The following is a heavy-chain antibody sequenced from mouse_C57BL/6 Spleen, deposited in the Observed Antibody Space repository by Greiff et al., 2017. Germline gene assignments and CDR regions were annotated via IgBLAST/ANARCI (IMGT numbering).Heavy chain of an antibody. J-gene: IGHJ3*01. D-gene: IGHD1-1*01. CDR2: ILPGSGSA. CDR1: GYTFTGYW. CDR3: ARSEDYYEAWFAY. Sequence: VQLVEFGAELMKPGVSVKLSCKATGYTFTGYWIEWVKQRPGHGLEWIGEILPGSGSANYNEKFKGKATFTADTSSNTAYMQLISLTTEDSAIXYVARSEDYYEAWFAYWGQGTLVTVSA. V-gene: IGHV1-9*01.